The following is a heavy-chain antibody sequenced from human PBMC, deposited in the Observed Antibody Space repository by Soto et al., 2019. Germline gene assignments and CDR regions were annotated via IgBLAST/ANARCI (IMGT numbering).Heavy chain of an antibody. CDR3: ARPLDTAMVID. Sequence: EVQLVESGGGLVQPGGSLRLSCAASGFTFSSYSMNWVRQAPGKGLEWVSYISSSSSTIYYADSVKGRFTISRDNAKNPLYLQMNSLRDEDTAVYYCARPLDTAMVIDWGQGTLVTVSS. V-gene: IGHV3-48*02. CDR1: GFTFSSYS. CDR2: ISSSSSTI. J-gene: IGHJ4*02. D-gene: IGHD5-18*01.